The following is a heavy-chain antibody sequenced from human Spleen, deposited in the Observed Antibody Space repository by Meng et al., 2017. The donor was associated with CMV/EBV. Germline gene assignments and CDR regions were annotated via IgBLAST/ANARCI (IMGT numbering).Heavy chain of an antibody. CDR1: GFTFSNSG. J-gene: IGHJ6*02. CDR2: ISGGGDNT. CDR3: ARDGDHRTYYYGMDV. V-gene: IGHV3-23*01. D-gene: IGHD7-27*01. Sequence: GESLKISCAASGFTFSNSGMSWVRQAPGKGLDWVSTISGGGDNTHYADSVKGRFTISRDISKNTVYLQMDSLRAEDTAVFYCARDGDHRTYYYGMDVWGQGTTVTVSS.